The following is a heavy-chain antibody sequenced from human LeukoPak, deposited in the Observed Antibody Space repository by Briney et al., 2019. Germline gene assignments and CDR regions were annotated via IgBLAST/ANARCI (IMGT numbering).Heavy chain of an antibody. J-gene: IGHJ3*02. Sequence: GGSLRLSCAASGFTFSDYSMNWVRQAPGKGLEWVSSIDRSSTYIYYADSVKGRFTISRDNAKNSLYLQMNSLRAEDTAVYYCARDVDAFDIWGQGTMVTVSS. CDR3: ARDVDAFDI. CDR2: IDRSSTYI. V-gene: IGHV3-21*01. CDR1: GFTFSDYS. D-gene: IGHD2-15*01.